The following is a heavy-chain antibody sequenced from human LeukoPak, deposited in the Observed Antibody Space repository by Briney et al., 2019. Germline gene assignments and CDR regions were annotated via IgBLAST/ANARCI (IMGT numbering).Heavy chain of an antibody. CDR1: GYSFNTYS. J-gene: IGHJ3*02. V-gene: IGHV1-69*13. CDR2: IIPIFGTA. D-gene: IGHD6-6*01. CDR3: ARSRIAARPDAFDI. Sequence: ASVKVSCKASGYSFNTYSVNWVRQAPGQGFEWMGGIIPIFGTANYAQKFQGRVTITADESTSTAYMELSSLRSEDTAVYYCARSRIAARPDAFDIWGQGTMVTVSS.